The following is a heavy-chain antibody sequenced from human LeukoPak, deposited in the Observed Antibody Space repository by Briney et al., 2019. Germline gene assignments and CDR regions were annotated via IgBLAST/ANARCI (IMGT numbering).Heavy chain of an antibody. CDR1: GYTFTSYN. CDR3: ATAYYDSNLDY. Sequence: ASLKGSCKAPGYTFTSYNLNGVRQTPVQGREWMGWMNPNSGKTDYAQKFQGRVTMTEDTSTDTAYMELSSLRSEDTAVYYCATAYYDSNLDYWGQGTLVTVSS. D-gene: IGHD3-22*01. CDR2: MNPNSGKT. J-gene: IGHJ4*02. V-gene: IGHV1-8*02.